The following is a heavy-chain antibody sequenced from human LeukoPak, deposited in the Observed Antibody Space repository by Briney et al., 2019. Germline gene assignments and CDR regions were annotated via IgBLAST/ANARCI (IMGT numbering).Heavy chain of an antibody. D-gene: IGHD7-27*01. CDR3: ARDPPNWGSHEYFDL. J-gene: IGHJ2*01. CDR2: IYTSGST. Sequence: PSQTLSLTCTVSGGSISSGSYYWSWIRQPAGKGLEWIGRIYTSGSTNYNPSLKSRVTISVDTSKNQFSLKLSSVTAADTAVYYCARDPPNWGSHEYFDLWGRGTLVTVSS. CDR1: GGSISSGSYY. V-gene: IGHV4-61*02.